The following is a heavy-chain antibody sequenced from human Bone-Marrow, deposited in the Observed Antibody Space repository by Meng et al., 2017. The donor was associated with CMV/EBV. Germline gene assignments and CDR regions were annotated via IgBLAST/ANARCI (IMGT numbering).Heavy chain of an antibody. CDR3: ARNIRGITIFGVVTHFDY. Sequence: GESLKISCAASGFTFSSYAMHWVRQAPGKGLEWVANIKQDGSEKYYVDSVKGRFTISRDNAKNSLYLQMNSLRAEDTAVYYCARNIRGITIFGVVTHFDYWGQGTLVTVSS. D-gene: IGHD3-3*01. J-gene: IGHJ4*02. V-gene: IGHV3-7*01. CDR2: IKQDGSEK. CDR1: GFTFSSYA.